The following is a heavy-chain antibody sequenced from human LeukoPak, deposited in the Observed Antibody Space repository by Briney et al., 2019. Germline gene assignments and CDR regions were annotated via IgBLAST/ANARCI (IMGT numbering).Heavy chain of an antibody. CDR3: ASAGLVYSSGWYLETPFDY. V-gene: IGHV3-21*01. CDR2: ISSSSSYM. Sequence: AGGSLRLSCAASGFTFSSYTMNWVRQAPGKGLEWVSSISSSSSYMYYADSVKGRFTISRDNAKNSLYLQTNSLRAEDTAVYYCASAGLVYSSGWYLETPFDYWGQGTLVTVSS. CDR1: GFTFSSYT. D-gene: IGHD6-13*01. J-gene: IGHJ4*02.